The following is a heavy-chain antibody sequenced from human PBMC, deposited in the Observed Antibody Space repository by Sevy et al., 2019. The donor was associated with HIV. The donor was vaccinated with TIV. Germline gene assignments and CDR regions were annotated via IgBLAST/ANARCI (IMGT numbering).Heavy chain of an antibody. D-gene: IGHD3-22*01. J-gene: IGHJ4*02. Sequence: GGSLRLSCAASGFTFSYYWMHWVRQAPGKGLVWVSRINSDGSSTNYADSVKGRFTISRDNAKNTLYLQMNSLRAEDTAVYYCARIGYYYDSGTYYYYFDYWGQGTLVTVS. V-gene: IGHV3-74*01. CDR1: GFTFSYYW. CDR3: ARIGYYYDSGTYYYYFDY. CDR2: INSDGSST.